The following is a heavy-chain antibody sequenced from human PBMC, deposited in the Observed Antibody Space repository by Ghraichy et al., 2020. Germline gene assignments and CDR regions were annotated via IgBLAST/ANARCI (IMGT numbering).Heavy chain of an antibody. CDR1: GFTLEDYA. J-gene: IGHJ3*02. D-gene: IGHD2-21*01. CDR3: ARDGGIVEGTADAFDI. Sequence: GESLHISCTASGFTLEDYAIIWVRQGPGKGLEWVSSITWNGGSTGYADSVKGRFTISRDNAKNIVSLQLTSLRAEDTALYYCARDGGIVEGTADAFDIWGQGTMVTVSS. CDR2: ITWNGGST. V-gene: IGHV3-20*04.